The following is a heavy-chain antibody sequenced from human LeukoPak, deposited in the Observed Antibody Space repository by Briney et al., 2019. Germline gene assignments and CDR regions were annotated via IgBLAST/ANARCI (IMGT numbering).Heavy chain of an antibody. CDR3: AKDALHSYGFSYFDY. Sequence: GGSLRLSCAASGFTFSSYGMHWVRQAPGRGLEWVAFIRYDGSNKYYADSVKGRFTISRDNSKNTLYLQMNSLRAEDTAVYYCAKDALHSYGFSYFDYWGQGTLVTVSS. J-gene: IGHJ4*02. V-gene: IGHV3-30*02. CDR1: GFTFSSYG. CDR2: IRYDGSNK. D-gene: IGHD5-18*01.